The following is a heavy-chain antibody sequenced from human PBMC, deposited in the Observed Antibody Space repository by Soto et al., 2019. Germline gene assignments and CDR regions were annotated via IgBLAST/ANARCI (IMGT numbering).Heavy chain of an antibody. V-gene: IGHV2-5*02. D-gene: IGHD4-17*01. Sequence: QITLKESGPTLVKPTQTLTLTCTFSGFSLSTSGVGVGWIRQPPGKALEWLALIYWDDDKRYSPSLKSRLTIXXDXSXXQVDLTTTNMDPVDTATYYCAHSRPAYGDYDAFDIWGQGTMVTVSS. CDR2: IYWDDDK. CDR1: GFSLSTSGVG. J-gene: IGHJ3*02. CDR3: AHSRPAYGDYDAFDI.